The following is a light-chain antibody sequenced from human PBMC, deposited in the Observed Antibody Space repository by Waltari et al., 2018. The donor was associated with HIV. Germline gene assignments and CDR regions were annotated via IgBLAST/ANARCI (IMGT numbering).Light chain of an antibody. CDR1: QSIGSS. V-gene: IGKV6-21*01. Sequence: EIVLTQSPDSQSVSPKEKVTITCRASQSIGSSLHWYQQKPDQSPKLLIKYASLSFAGVPSRFSGSGAGTDFNLTINRLEGEDAATYYCHQSSSLPHTFGQGTKLEIK. CDR2: YAS. CDR3: HQSSSLPHT. J-gene: IGKJ2*01.